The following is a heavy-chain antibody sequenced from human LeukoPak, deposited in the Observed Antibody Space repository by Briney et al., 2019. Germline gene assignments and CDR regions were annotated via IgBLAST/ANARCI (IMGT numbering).Heavy chain of an antibody. V-gene: IGHV4-34*01. J-gene: IGHJ4*02. CDR3: ARTYYYGSGSYAVDYFDY. D-gene: IGHD3-10*01. CDR2: INHSGST. Sequence: SETLSLTCAVYGGSFNGYYWSWIRQPPGKGLEWIGEINHSGSTNYNPSLKSRVTISVDTSKNQFSLKLSSVTAADTAVYYCARTYYYGSGSYAVDYFDYWGQGTLVTVSS. CDR1: GGSFNGYY.